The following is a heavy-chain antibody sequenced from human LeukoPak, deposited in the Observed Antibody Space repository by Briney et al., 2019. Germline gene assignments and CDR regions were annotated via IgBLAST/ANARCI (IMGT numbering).Heavy chain of an antibody. CDR3: ARSVDYGAFDI. Sequence: GGSLRLSCAASGFTFSVYYMSWIRQAPGKGLEWVSYISSSGSTIYYADSVKGRFTISRDNAKNSLYLQMNSLRAEDTAVYYCARSVDYGAFDIWGQGTMVTVSS. CDR2: ISSSGSTI. D-gene: IGHD4-17*01. J-gene: IGHJ3*02. CDR1: GFTFSVYY. V-gene: IGHV3-11*01.